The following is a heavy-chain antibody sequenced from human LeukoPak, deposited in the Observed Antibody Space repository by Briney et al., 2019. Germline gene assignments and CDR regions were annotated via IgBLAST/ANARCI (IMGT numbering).Heavy chain of an antibody. CDR3: AKSCGGDCYPYHYYYMDV. CDR1: GYMFNIYG. J-gene: IGHJ6*03. V-gene: IGHV1-18*01. D-gene: IGHD2-21*02. CDR2: TSVNNGDT. Sequence: ASVKVSCKASGYMFNIYGISWVRQAPGQGLEWMAWTSVNNGDTKYGQKFQGRVTVTTDTSTSTVYLELRRLRPDDTAVYYCAKSCGGDCYPYHYYYMDVWGKGTTVTVSS.